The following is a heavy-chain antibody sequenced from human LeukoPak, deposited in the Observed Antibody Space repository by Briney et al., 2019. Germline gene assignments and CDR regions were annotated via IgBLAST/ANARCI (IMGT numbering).Heavy chain of an antibody. CDR2: IYSSGST. J-gene: IGHJ3*02. D-gene: IGHD3-16*01. CDR3: ARVGGVPLGAFDI. CDR1: GGSISSYY. Sequence: PSETLSLTCTVSGGSISSYYWSWIRQPPGKALEWIGYIYSSGSTNYNPSLKSRATMSVDTSKSQFSLKLSSVAAADTAVYYCARVGGVPLGAFDIWGQGTMVTASS. V-gene: IGHV4-59*01.